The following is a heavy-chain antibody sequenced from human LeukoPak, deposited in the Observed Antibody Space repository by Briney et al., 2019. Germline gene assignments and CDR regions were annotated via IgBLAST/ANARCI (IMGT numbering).Heavy chain of an antibody. CDR2: INSDGSST. Sequence: GGSLRLSCAASGFTFSLYWMHWVRHAPGKGLVWVSHINSDGSSTSYADSVKGRFTISRDNAKNTLYLQMNSLRAEDTGVYYCARDKVSGSFYGLDYWGQGTLVTVSS. D-gene: IGHD1-26*01. J-gene: IGHJ4*02. CDR3: ARDKVSGSFYGLDY. V-gene: IGHV3-74*01. CDR1: GFTFSLYW.